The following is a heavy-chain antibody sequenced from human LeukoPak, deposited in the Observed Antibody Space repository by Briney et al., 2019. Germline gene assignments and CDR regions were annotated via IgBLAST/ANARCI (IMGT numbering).Heavy chain of an antibody. CDR1: GVSISSYY. Sequence: SETLSLTCTVPGVSISSYYWTWIRQPPGKGLEWIGNIHYGGSPNYNPSLKSRVTMSLDTSKNQFSLKLSSVTAADTAVYYCARPVDSSIWYDALDIWGQGTVVTVSS. CDR3: ARPVDSSIWYDALDI. D-gene: IGHD6-13*01. J-gene: IGHJ3*02. V-gene: IGHV4-59*08. CDR2: IHYGGSP.